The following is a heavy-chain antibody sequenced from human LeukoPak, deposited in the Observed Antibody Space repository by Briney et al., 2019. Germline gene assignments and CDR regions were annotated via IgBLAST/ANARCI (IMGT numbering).Heavy chain of an antibody. CDR3: AREQRIAENWFDP. CDR2: INSDGSST. V-gene: IGHV3-74*01. J-gene: IGHJ5*02. D-gene: IGHD6-13*01. CDR1: GFTFSSYW. Sequence: GGSLRLSCAASGFTFSSYWMHWVRQAPGKGLVGVSRINSDGSSTSYADSVKGRFTISRDNAKNTLYLQMNSLRAEDTAVYYCAREQRIAENWFDPWGQGTLVTVSS.